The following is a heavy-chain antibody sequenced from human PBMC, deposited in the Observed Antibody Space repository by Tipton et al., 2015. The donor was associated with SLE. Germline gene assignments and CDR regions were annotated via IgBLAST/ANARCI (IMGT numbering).Heavy chain of an antibody. CDR3: ARGREWELLDAFDI. CDR2: IYYSGST. D-gene: IGHD1-26*01. J-gene: IGHJ3*02. CDR1: GGSISSSY. Sequence: TLSLTCTVSGGSISSSYWSWSRQPPGKGLEWIGYIYYSGSTNYNTALKSRVTISVDTSKNQFSLKLSSVTAADTAVYYCARGREWELLDAFDIWCQGTMVTVSS. V-gene: IGHV4-59*01.